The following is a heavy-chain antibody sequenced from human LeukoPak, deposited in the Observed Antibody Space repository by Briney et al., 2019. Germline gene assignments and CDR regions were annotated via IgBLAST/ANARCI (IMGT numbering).Heavy chain of an antibody. CDR3: ARCYMAYNWFDP. V-gene: IGHV4-61*02. CDR1: GGSISSGSYY. D-gene: IGHD2-15*01. J-gene: IGHJ5*02. Sequence: SQTLSLTCTVFGGSISSGSYYWSWIRQPAGKGLEWIGRIYTSGSTNYNPSLKSRVTISVDTSKNQFSLKLSSVTAADTAVYYCARCYMAYNWFDPWGQGTLVTVSS. CDR2: IYTSGST.